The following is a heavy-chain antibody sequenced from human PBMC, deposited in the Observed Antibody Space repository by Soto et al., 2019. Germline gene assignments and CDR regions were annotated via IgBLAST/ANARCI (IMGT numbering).Heavy chain of an antibody. CDR3: ATERTMVRGVMYWFDP. Sequence: ASVKVSCKASGYTFTGYYMHWVRQAPGQGLEWMGWINPNSGGTNYAQKFQGWVTMTRDTSISTAYMELSRLRSEDTAVYYCATERTMVRGVMYWFDPWGQGTLVTVSS. J-gene: IGHJ5*02. CDR2: INPNSGGT. V-gene: IGHV1-2*04. D-gene: IGHD3-10*01. CDR1: GYTFTGYY.